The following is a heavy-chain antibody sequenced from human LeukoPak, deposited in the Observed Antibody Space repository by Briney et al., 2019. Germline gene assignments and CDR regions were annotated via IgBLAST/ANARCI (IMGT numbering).Heavy chain of an antibody. J-gene: IGHJ4*02. CDR2: ISYDGSNK. CDR1: GFTFSSYA. V-gene: IGHV3-30*04. CDR3: ARTPSRSGYVYHFDY. D-gene: IGHD5-12*01. Sequence: GRSRRLSCAASGFTFSSYAMHWVRQAPDKGLEWVAYISYDGSNKYYADSVKGRFTLSRDNSKNTLYLQMNSLRAEDTAVYSCARTPSRSGYVYHFDYWGQGTLVTVSS.